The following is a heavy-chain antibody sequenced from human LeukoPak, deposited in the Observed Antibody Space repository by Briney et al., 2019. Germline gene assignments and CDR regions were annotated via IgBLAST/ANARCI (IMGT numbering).Heavy chain of an antibody. CDR2: ISWNSGSI. Sequence: PGGSLRLSCAASGFTFDDYAMHWVRQAPGKGLEWVSGISWNSGSIGYADSVKGRFTISRDNAKNSLYLQMNSLRAEDTASYYCAKALTTVTRDDAFDIWGQGTMVTVSS. V-gene: IGHV3-9*01. CDR1: GFTFDDYA. J-gene: IGHJ3*02. D-gene: IGHD4-17*01. CDR3: AKALTTVTRDDAFDI.